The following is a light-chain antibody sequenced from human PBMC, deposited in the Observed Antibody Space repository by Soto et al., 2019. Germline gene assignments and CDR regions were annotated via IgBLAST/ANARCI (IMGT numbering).Light chain of an antibody. Sequence: DIQMTQSPSSLSASVGDRVTITCQASQGISNYLNWYQQKPGKAPKLLIYDASNLEPGVPSRFSGSGSGPDFTFTISSLQPEDIATYYCQQYDNRPPFTFGHGTKVDIK. J-gene: IGKJ3*01. CDR2: DAS. CDR1: QGISNY. CDR3: QQYDNRPPFT. V-gene: IGKV1-33*01.